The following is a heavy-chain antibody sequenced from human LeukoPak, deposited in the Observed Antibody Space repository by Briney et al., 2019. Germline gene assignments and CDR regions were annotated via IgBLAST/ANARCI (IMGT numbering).Heavy chain of an antibody. V-gene: IGHV3-74*01. CDR3: ASGYTYVRLGDH. Sequence: GGSLRLSCAVSGLSFSNYWMHWVRQAPGKGLVWVARTNLHGTTVDYADSVKGRFTISRDNAKNTLFLQMNCLRAEDTAVYYCASGYTYVRLGDHWGQGTLVTVSS. J-gene: IGHJ4*02. CDR2: TNLHGTTV. D-gene: IGHD5-18*01. CDR1: GLSFSNYW.